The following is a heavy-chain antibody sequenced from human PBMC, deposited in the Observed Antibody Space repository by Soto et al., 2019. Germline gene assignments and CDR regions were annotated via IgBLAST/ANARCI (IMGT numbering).Heavy chain of an antibody. CDR3: AKEPYYYDSSGYCDY. V-gene: IGHV3-30*18. D-gene: IGHD3-22*01. CDR2: ISYDGSNK. J-gene: IGHJ4*02. Sequence: PGGSLRLSCAASGFTFSSYGTHWVRQAPGKGLEWVAVISYDGSNKYYADSVKGRFTISRDNSKNTLYLQMNSLRAEDTAVYYCAKEPYYYDSSGYCDYWGQGTLVTVSS. CDR1: GFTFSSYG.